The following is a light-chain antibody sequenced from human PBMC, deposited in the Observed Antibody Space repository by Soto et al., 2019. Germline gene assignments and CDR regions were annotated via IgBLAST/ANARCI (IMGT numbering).Light chain of an antibody. Sequence: QSVLTQPPSASGSPGQSVTISCTGTSSDVGGYNYVSWYQQYPGRAPKLMIYDVSKRPSGVPDRFSGSKSGNTASLTISGLQAEDEADYYCSSYTSSSTLYVFVTGTKVTVL. V-gene: IGLV2-8*01. CDR2: DVS. J-gene: IGLJ1*01. CDR1: SSDVGGYNY. CDR3: SSYTSSSTLYV.